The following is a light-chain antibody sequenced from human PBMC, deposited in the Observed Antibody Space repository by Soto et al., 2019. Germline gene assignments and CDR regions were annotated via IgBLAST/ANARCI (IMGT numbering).Light chain of an antibody. CDR3: QQYGSSRT. CDR2: GAS. CDR1: QSVSSSY. V-gene: IGKV3-20*01. J-gene: IGKJ1*01. Sequence: EIVLTQSPGTLSLSPGERATISCRASQSVSSSYLAWYQQKTGKAPRLLIYGASSRATGIPDRFSGSGSGTDFTFTISRLEPEDFAVYYCQQYGSSRTFGQGTKVDIK.